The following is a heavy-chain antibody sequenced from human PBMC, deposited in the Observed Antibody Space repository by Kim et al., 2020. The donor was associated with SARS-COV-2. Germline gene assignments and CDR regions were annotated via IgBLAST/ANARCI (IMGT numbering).Heavy chain of an antibody. J-gene: IGHJ4*02. D-gene: IGHD3-22*01. CDR3: AGDSGYYSIFDY. Sequence: DYTRALKSRVTISVDTSKNTFSRKMSSVTAADTAVYYCAGDSGYYSIFDYWGQGTLVTVSS. V-gene: IGHV4-31*02.